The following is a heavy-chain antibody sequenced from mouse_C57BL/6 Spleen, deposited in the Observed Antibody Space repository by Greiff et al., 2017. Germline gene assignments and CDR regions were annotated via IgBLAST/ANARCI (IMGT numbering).Heavy chain of an antibody. D-gene: IGHD1-1*01. CDR3: ARDYYGSSVDY. CDR2: IYPGDGDT. CDR1: GYAFSSYW. J-gene: IGHJ2*01. V-gene: IGHV1-80*01. Sequence: HLKQSGAELVKPGASVKISCKASGYAFSSYWMNWVKQRPGKGLEWIGQIYPGDGDTNYNGKFKGKATLTADKSSSTAYMQLSSLTSEDSAVYFCARDYYGSSVDYWGQGTTLTVSS.